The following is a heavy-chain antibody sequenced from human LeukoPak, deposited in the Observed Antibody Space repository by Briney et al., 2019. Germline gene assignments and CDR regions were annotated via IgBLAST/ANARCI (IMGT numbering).Heavy chain of an antibody. CDR1: GYTFTGYY. D-gene: IGHD3-9*01. J-gene: IGHJ6*02. Sequence: ASVKVSCKASGYTFTGYYMHWVRQAPGQGLEWMGWINPNSGGTNNAQKFQGRVTMTRDTSISTAYMELSRLRSDDTAVYYCARDRGLYYDILTGLSAYYGMDVWGQGTTVTVSS. V-gene: IGHV1-2*02. CDR2: INPNSGGT. CDR3: ARDRGLYYDILTGLSAYYGMDV.